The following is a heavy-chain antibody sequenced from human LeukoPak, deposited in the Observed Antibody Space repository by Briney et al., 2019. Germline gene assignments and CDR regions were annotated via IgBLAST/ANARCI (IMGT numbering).Heavy chain of an antibody. J-gene: IGHJ6*03. Sequence: SETLSLTCTVSGGSISSYYWSWIRQPPGKGLEWIGYMYYSGSTKYNPSLKSRVTISVDTSKNQFSLKLSSVTAADTAVYYCARDRGTTVTTSHYYYYMDVWGKGTTVTVSS. V-gene: IGHV4-59*01. D-gene: IGHD4-17*01. CDR3: ARDRGTTVTTSHYYYYMDV. CDR2: MYYSGST. CDR1: GGSISSYY.